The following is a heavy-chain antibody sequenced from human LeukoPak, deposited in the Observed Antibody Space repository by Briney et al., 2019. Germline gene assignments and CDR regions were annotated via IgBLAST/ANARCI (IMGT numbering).Heavy chain of an antibody. Sequence: GGSLRLSCAASGFTFSSYSMNWVRQAPGKGLEWVSSISSSSSYIYYADSVKGRFTISRDNAKNSLYLQMNSLRAEDTAVYYCARGPPYSSSWYADYYYYYYMNVWGKGTTVTVSS. CDR2: ISSSSSYI. CDR3: ARGPPYSSSWYADYYYYYYMNV. J-gene: IGHJ6*03. D-gene: IGHD6-13*01. V-gene: IGHV3-21*04. CDR1: GFTFSSYS.